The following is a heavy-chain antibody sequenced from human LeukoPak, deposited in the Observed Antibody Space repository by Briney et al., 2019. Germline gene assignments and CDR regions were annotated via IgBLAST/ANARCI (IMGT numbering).Heavy chain of an antibody. CDR1: GFTFSSYA. D-gene: IGHD3-16*01. CDR3: AKEPLSCGAYYFDY. CDR2: VSGSSDTT. Sequence: PGGSLRLSCAASGFTFSSYAMSWVRQAPGEGLEWVSTVSGSSDTTYYSDSVKGRFTISRDNSKNTLYLQMNSLRAEDTAVYYCAKEPLSCGAYYFDYWGQGTLVTVSS. J-gene: IGHJ4*02. V-gene: IGHV3-23*01.